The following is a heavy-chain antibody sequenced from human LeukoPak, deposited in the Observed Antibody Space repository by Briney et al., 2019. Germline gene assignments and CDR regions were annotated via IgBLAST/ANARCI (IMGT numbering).Heavy chain of an antibody. CDR3: AREGIVATIIGRFDY. V-gene: IGHV1-2*02. D-gene: IGHD5-12*01. CDR1: GYAFTGYY. Sequence: ASVKVSCKASGYAFTGYYLHWVRQAPGQGLECMGWIHPNSGGTNYAQNFQGRVTMTRDTSITTAYMELSSLRSDDTAVYYCAREGIVATIIGRFDYWGQGTLVTVSS. CDR2: IHPNSGGT. J-gene: IGHJ4*02.